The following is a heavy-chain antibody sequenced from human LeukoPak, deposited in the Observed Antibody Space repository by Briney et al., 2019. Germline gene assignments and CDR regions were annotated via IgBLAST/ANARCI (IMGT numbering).Heavy chain of an antibody. CDR3: ARDQYDTWSRRGNFDS. J-gene: IGHJ4*02. CDR1: GFTFSSYW. Sequence: GGSLRLSCAASGFTFSSYWMSWVRQVPRKGLEWVANIKLDGSEKNYVDSVKGRFTISRDNTKNSLYLQMNSLRVEDTAVFYCARDQYDTWSRRGNFDSWGQGTLVIVSS. V-gene: IGHV3-7*03. CDR2: IKLDGSEK. D-gene: IGHD3-3*01.